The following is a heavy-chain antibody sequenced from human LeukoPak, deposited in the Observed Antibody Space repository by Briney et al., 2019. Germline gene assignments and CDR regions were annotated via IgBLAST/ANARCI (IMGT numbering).Heavy chain of an antibody. CDR3: ARSSGSYTYFDY. Sequence: GGSLRLSCAASGFTFSSNYMSWVRQAPGKGLEWVSVIYSGGSTYYADSVKGRFTISRDNSKNTLYLQMNSLRAEDTAVYYCARSSGSYTYFDYWGQGTLVTVSS. CDR1: GFTFSSNY. V-gene: IGHV3-66*02. CDR2: IYSGGST. J-gene: IGHJ4*02. D-gene: IGHD1-26*01.